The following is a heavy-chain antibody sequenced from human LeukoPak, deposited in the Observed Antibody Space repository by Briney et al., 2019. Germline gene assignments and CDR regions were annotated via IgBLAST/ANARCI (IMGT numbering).Heavy chain of an antibody. CDR1: GYTFTSYY. J-gene: IGHJ4*02. D-gene: IGHD4-17*01. V-gene: IGHV1-46*01. CDR3: AREAIEVITVTTPSGYFDY. CDR2: INPSGGST. Sequence: ASVKVSCKASGYTFTSYYMHWVRQAPGQGLEWMGIINPSGGSTSYAQKFQGRVTMTRDTSTSTVYMELSSLRSEDTAMYYCAREAIEVITVTTPSGYFDYWGQGTLVTVSS.